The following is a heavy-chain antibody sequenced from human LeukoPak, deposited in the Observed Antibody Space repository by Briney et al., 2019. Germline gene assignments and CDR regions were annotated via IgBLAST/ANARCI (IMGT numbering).Heavy chain of an antibody. CDR3: ARDSGGIWFGEFPNWFDP. CDR2: IYSGGST. D-gene: IGHD3-10*01. CDR1: GFTVSSNY. V-gene: IGHV3-53*05. J-gene: IGHJ5*02. Sequence: GGSLRLSCAASGFTVSSNYMSWVRQAPGKGLEWVSVIYSGGSTYYADSVKGRFTISRDKSKNTLYLQMNSLRAEDTAVYYCARDSGGIWFGEFPNWFDPWGQGTLVTVSS.